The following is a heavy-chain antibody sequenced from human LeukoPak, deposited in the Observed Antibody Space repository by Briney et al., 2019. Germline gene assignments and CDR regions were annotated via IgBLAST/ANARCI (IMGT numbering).Heavy chain of an antibody. CDR1: GSGYH. J-gene: IGHJ2*01. CDR3: ARVNLSKLERRTPYSYLDL. CDR2: LLFVGNT. V-gene: IGHV4-38-2*01. Sequence: SETLSLTCAVSGSGYHWGWVRQSPEKGLEWIGTLLFVGNTFYNPSLKSRGAISEDTSNNPISLRVASVTAADTAVYYCARVNLSKLERRTPYSYLDLWGRGTLVTVSS. D-gene: IGHD1-1*01.